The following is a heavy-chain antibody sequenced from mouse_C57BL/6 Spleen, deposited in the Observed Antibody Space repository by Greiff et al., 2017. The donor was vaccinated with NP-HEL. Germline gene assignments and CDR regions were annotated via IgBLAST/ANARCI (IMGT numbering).Heavy chain of an antibody. CDR1: GYAFTNYL. V-gene: IGHV1-54*01. J-gene: IGHJ3*01. CDR2: INPGSGGN. Sequence: QVQLQQSGAELVRPGTSVKVSCKASGYAFTNYLIEWVKQRPGQGLEWIGVINPGSGGNNYNEKLKSKATLTADKSSRTAYMQLSILTSEDSAVYFCARSLYYGIPQGFAYWGQGTLVTVSA. CDR3: ARSLYYGIPQGFAY. D-gene: IGHD1-1*02.